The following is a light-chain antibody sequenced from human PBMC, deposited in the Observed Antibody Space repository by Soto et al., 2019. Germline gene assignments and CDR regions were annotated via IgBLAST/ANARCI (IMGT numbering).Light chain of an antibody. Sequence: EIVLTQSPGTLSLSPGERATLSCRASQSVSSSYLAWYQQKPGQAPRLLIPGASSRATGIPDRFSGSGSGTDFALPIRTLEPEDFAVYYCQQYGSSPLTFGGGKKVEIK. V-gene: IGKV3-20*01. CDR2: GAS. CDR3: QQYGSSPLT. CDR1: QSVSSSY. J-gene: IGKJ4*01.